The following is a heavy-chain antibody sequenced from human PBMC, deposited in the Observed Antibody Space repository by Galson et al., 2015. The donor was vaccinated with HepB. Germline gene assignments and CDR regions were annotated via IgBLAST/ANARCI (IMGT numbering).Heavy chain of an antibody. J-gene: IGHJ5*02. Sequence: SLRLSCAASGFTFSSYSMNWVRQAPGKGLEWVSSISSSSSYIYYADSVKGRFTISRDNAKNSLYLQMNSLRAEDTAVYYCARSIAAAGTPRWFDPWGQGTLVTVSS. D-gene: IGHD6-13*01. CDR3: ARSIAAAGTPRWFDP. CDR2: ISSSSSYI. V-gene: IGHV3-21*01. CDR1: GFTFSSYS.